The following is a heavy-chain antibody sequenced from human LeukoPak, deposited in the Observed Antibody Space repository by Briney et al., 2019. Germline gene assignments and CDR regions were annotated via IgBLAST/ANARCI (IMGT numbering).Heavy chain of an antibody. CDR2: IKSKTDGGTT. J-gene: IGHJ3*02. D-gene: IGHD3-3*01. CDR1: GFTFSNAW. V-gene: IGHV3-15*01. Sequence: KPGGSLRLSCAASGFTFSNAWMSWVRQAPGKGLEWVGRIKSKTDGGTTDYAAPVKGRFTISRDDSKNTLYLQMNSLKTEDTAVYYCTTVLYYDFWSGPGGGAFDIWGQGTMVTVSS. CDR3: TTVLYYDFWSGPGGGAFDI.